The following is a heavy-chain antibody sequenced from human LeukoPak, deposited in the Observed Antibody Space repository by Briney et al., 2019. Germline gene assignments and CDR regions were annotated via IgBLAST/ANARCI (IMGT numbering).Heavy chain of an antibody. CDR3: AKSGLNRFDY. CDR2: IIESGEST. D-gene: IGHD2-15*01. V-gene: IGHV3-23*01. CDR1: GFTFKNYA. J-gene: IGHJ4*02. Sequence: GGSLRLSCAASGFTFKNYAMYWVRQAPGKGLEWVSAIIESGESTYYTDSVKGRFTISRDDSKNTLFLQMNSLRADDTAVYYCAKSGLNRFDYWGQGTLVTVSS.